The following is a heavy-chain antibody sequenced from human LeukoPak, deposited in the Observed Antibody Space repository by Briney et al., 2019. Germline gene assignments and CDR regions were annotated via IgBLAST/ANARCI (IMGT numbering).Heavy chain of an antibody. CDR3: ARGGGGNSDFLTTYTGASLSFDY. J-gene: IGHJ4*02. Sequence: ASVKVSCKASGYTFTGYYMHWVRQAPGQGLEWMGWINPNSGGTNYAQKFQGRVTMTRDTSISTAYMELSRLRSDDTAVYYCARGGGGNSDFLTTYTGASLSFDYWGQGALVTVSS. CDR2: INPNSGGT. CDR1: GYTFTGYY. D-gene: IGHD3-9*01. V-gene: IGHV1-2*02.